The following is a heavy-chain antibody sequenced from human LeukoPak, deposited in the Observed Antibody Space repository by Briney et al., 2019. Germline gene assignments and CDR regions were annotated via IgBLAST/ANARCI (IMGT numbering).Heavy chain of an antibody. CDR2: ISGYNGKT. D-gene: IGHD3-10*01. CDR3: TRDAREVLFWFGEFFP. J-gene: IGHJ5*02. CDR1: GYTFTSYG. V-gene: IGHV1-18*01. Sequence: ASVKVSCKASGYTFTSYGISWVRQAPGQGLEWMGWISGYNGKTKYAQNLQGRVTMTTDTSTSTAYMELRSLRSDDTAVYYCTRDAREVLFWFGEFFPWGQGTLVTVSS.